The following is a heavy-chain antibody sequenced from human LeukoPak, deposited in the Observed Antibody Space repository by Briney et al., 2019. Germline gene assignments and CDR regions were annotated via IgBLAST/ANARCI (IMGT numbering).Heavy chain of an antibody. V-gene: IGHV3-48*02. Sequence: HPGGSLRLSCAASGFTLSSYSMNWVRQAPGKGLEWVSYISSSSSTIYYADSVKGRFTVSRDNAKNSLYLQMNSLRDEDTAVYYCARESRYYYYGMDVWGQGTTVTVSS. J-gene: IGHJ6*02. CDR3: ARESRYYYYGMDV. CDR1: GFTLSSYS. CDR2: ISSSSSTI.